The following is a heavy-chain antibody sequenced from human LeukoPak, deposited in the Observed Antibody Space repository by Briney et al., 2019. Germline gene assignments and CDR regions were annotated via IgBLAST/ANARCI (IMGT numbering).Heavy chain of an antibody. CDR3: ARSGRGGAFDI. CDR2: IYSDGSRT. V-gene: IGHV3-74*01. D-gene: IGHD1-26*01. Sequence: GGSLRLSCAASGFTFSSYWMHWVRQGPGKGLVWVSRIYSDGSRTNNADSVRGRFAISGDNAKNTLYLQMNSLRAEDTAVYYCARSGRGGAFDIWGQGTMVTVSS. CDR1: GFTFSSYW. J-gene: IGHJ3*02.